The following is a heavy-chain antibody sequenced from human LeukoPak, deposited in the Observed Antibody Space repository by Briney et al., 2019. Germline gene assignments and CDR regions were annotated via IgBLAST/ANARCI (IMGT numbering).Heavy chain of an antibody. CDR3: AREGDSSGPSVGLDY. J-gene: IGHJ4*02. D-gene: IGHD3-22*01. Sequence: GGSLRLSCAASGFTVSTNYTSWVRQAPGKGLEWVSVIYSGGTTNYADSVKGRFTISRDDAKNSLDLQMNSLRDEDTAVYYCAREGDSSGPSVGLDYWGQGTLVTVSS. CDR2: IYSGGTT. V-gene: IGHV3-53*01. CDR1: GFTVSTNY.